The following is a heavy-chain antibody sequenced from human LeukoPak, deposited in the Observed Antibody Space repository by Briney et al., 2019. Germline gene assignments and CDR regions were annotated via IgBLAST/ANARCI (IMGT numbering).Heavy chain of an antibody. CDR2: TYCRSKCYN. J-gene: IGHJ4*02. CDR3: ARGGSGMTVSLFAY. D-gene: IGHD6-19*01. Sequence: SQTLSLTCAISGDSVSSNNAAWNWIRQSPSRGLEWLGRTYCRSKCYNDYAVSVRSRMTINPDTSKNQVSLQLNSVTPEDTAVYYCARGGSGMTVSLFAYWGQGTLVTVSS. CDR1: GDSVSSNNAA. V-gene: IGHV6-1*01.